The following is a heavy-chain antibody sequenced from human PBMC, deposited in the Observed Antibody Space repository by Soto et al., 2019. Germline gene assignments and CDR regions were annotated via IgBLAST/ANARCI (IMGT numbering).Heavy chain of an antibody. Sequence: SETLSLTCTVSGGSISSGDYYWSWIRQPPGKGLEWIGYIYYGGSTYYNPSLKSRVTISVDTSKNQFSLKLSSVTAADTAVYYCAREHYDFWSGLLGGMDVWGQGTTVTVSS. J-gene: IGHJ6*02. V-gene: IGHV4-30-4*01. D-gene: IGHD3-3*01. CDR2: IYYGGST. CDR1: GGSISSGDYY. CDR3: AREHYDFWSGLLGGMDV.